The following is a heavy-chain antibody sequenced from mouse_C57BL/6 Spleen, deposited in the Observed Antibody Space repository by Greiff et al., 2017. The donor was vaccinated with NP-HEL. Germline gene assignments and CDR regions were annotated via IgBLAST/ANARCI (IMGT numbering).Heavy chain of an antibody. Sequence: EVKVEESGGGLVKPGGSLKLSCAASGFTFSDYGMHWVRQAPEKGLEWVAYISSGSSTIYYADTVKGRFTISRDNAKNTLFLQMTSLRSEDTAMYYCARPCDGSSHYFDYWGQGTTLTVSS. CDR3: ARPCDGSSHYFDY. CDR1: GFTFSDYG. D-gene: IGHD1-1*01. CDR2: ISSGSSTI. V-gene: IGHV5-17*01. J-gene: IGHJ2*01.